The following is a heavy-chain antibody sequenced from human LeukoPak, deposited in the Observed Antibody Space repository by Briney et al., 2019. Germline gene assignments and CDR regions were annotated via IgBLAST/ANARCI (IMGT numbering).Heavy chain of an antibody. Sequence: LTGGSLRLSCAASGFTFSSYWMHWVRQAPGKGLVWVSRISSDGSTTSYADSVKGRFTISRDNSKNTLYLQMNSLRAEDTAVYYCARKDRGMVYYGMDVWGQGTTVTVSS. CDR1: GFTFSSYW. V-gene: IGHV3-74*01. CDR3: ARKDRGMVYYGMDV. J-gene: IGHJ6*02. CDR2: ISSDGSTT. D-gene: IGHD5-18*01.